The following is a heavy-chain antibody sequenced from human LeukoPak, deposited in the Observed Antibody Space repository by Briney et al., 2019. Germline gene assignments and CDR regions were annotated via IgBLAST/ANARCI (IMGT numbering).Heavy chain of an antibody. V-gene: IGHV1-18*01. CDR1: GYTFTSYG. J-gene: IGHJ4*02. D-gene: IGHD3-22*01. CDR2: ISAYNGNT. CDR3: ARDWYYYYDSSGLDY. Sequence: SVKVSCKASGYTFTSYGISWVRQAPGQGLEWMGWISAYNGNTNYAQKLQGRVTMTTDTSTTTAYMELRSLRSDDTAVYYCARDWYYYYDSSGLDYWGQGTLVTVSS.